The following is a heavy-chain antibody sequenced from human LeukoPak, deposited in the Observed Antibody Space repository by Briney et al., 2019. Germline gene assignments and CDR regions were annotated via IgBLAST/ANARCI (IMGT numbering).Heavy chain of an antibody. CDR3: AKVLAYYFDY. Sequence: GGSLRLSCGASGFTSSSYAMSWVCQAPGKGLEWVSAIGSGTYYADSVKGRFTISRDNSKNTLYLQMNSLRAEDTAVYYCAKVLAYYFDYWGQGTLVTVSS. CDR2: IGSGT. CDR1: GFTSSSYA. J-gene: IGHJ4*02. V-gene: IGHV3-23*01.